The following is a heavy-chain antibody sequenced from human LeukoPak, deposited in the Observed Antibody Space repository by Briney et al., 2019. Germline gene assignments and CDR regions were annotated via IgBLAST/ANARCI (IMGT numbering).Heavy chain of an antibody. CDR3: ARVYYYGMDA. CDR1: GYTFTSNA. V-gene: IGHV1-18*01. J-gene: IGHJ6*02. Sequence: ASVKVSCKASGYTFTSNAINGVRQAPGQGLEWMGWISVYNGNTNYAQKFQGRVTMTTDTSTSTAYMELRSLRSDDTAVYYCARVYYYGMDAWGQGTTVTVSS. CDR2: ISVYNGNT.